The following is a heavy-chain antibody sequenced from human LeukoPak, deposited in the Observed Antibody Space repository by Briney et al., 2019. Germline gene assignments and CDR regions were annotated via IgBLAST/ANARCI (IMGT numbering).Heavy chain of an antibody. V-gene: IGHV4-59*01. CDR3: ARDPGYCSSTTCYFDY. CDR1: GGSISSYY. D-gene: IGHD2-2*01. Sequence: SETLSLTCSVSGGSISSYYWSWIRQPPGKGLEWIGYIHYSGATSYNPSLKSRVTISADTSKNLLSLKVSSVTAADTAVYYCARDPGYCSSTTCYFDYWGQGTLVTVSS. CDR2: IHYSGAT. J-gene: IGHJ4*02.